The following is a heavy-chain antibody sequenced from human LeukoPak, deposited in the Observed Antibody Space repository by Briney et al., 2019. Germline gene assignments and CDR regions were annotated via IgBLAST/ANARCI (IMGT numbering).Heavy chain of an antibody. CDR1: GFTFSDYY. CDR2: VSGNGENT. CDR3: AKGRLKFDY. Sequence: GGSLSLSCAASGFTFSDYYMNWIRQAPGKGPEWVSAVSGNGENTYYADSVKGRFTMSRDNSKNTLYLQMSSLRAEDTAVYYCAKGRLKFDYWGQGTLVTVSS. D-gene: IGHD3-16*01. J-gene: IGHJ4*02. V-gene: IGHV3-23*01.